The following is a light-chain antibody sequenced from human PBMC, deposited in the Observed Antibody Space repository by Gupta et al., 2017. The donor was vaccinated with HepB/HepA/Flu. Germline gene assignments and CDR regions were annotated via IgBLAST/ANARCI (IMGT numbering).Light chain of an antibody. V-gene: IGKV1-6*01. CDR3: LQDYNYPRT. CDR2: AAS. J-gene: IGKJ1*01. Sequence: AIQLTQSPSSLSACVGDRVTITCRAGQAIRNDLGWYQQKPGKAPELLIYAASTLQSGVPSRFNGSGSGTDFTLTISSLQPEDFATYYCLQDYNYPRTFGQGTRVEIK. CDR1: QAIRND.